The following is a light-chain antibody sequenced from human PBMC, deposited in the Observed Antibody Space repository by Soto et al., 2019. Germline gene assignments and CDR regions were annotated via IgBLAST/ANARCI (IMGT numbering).Light chain of an antibody. Sequence: QSVLTQPASVSGSPGQSITISCTGTSGDVGGYYYVSWYQQLPGKAPKLMISEVSNRPSGVSNRFFGSKSGNTASLTISGLQAEDEADYYCSSYTAGGTIFGTGTKVTV. CDR2: EVS. CDR1: SGDVGGYYY. J-gene: IGLJ1*01. CDR3: SSYTAGGTI. V-gene: IGLV2-14*01.